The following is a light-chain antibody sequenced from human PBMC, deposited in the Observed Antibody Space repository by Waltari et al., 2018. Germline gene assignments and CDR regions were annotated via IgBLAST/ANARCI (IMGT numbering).Light chain of an antibody. CDR3: QTGGHGTWV. CDR2: VNSDGSH. CDR1: SGHSSNV. J-gene: IGLJ3*02. V-gene: IGLV4-69*01. Sequence: QLVLTQSPSASASLGASVKLTCTLSSGHSSNVIAWLQQQPAKGPRYLMKVNSDGSHSKGDGIPDRFSGSSSGAGRYLTISSVQPEDEADYYCQTGGHGTWVFGGGTKLTVL.